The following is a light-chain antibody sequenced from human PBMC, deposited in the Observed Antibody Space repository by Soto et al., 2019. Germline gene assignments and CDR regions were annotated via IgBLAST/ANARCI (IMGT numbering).Light chain of an antibody. J-gene: IGLJ1*01. CDR2: DVN. CDR3: SLYSSNGSLI. CDR1: TTDIDNYDS. Sequence: QSALTQPPSVSGSPGQSVTISCTATTTDIDNYDSVSWYQQPPGTAPKLIIYDVNNRPSGAPDPYSGSTSGNTASLTISGLQAEDETDYFCSLYSSNGSLIFGPGTKATVL. V-gene: IGLV2-18*01.